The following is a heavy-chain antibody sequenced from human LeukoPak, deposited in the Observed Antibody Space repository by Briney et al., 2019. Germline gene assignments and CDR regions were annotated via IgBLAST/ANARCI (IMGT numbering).Heavy chain of an antibody. D-gene: IGHD2-21*02. CDR3: AKVAKGNIVVVTALDY. CDR2: ISYDGSNK. Sequence: PGGSLRLSCVASGFTFSTYGMHWVRQAPGKGLEWVAIISYDGSNKFYADSVKGRFTISRDNSKNTLYLQMNSLGPEDTAMYYCAKVAKGNIVVVTALDYWGPGTLVTVSS. J-gene: IGHJ4*02. CDR1: GFTFSTYG. V-gene: IGHV3-30*18.